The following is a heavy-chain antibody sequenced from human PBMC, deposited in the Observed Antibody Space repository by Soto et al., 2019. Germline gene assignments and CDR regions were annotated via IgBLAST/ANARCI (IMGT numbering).Heavy chain of an antibody. CDR1: GGSISSGDYY. D-gene: IGHD6-6*01. Sequence: SETLSLTCTVSGGSISSGDYYWSWIRQPPGKGLEWIGYIYYSGSTYYNPSLKSRVTISVDTSKNQFSLKLSSVTAADTAVYYCARANIAARSASWGQGALVTVSS. CDR3: ARANIAARSAS. J-gene: IGHJ5*02. V-gene: IGHV4-30-4*01. CDR2: IYYSGST.